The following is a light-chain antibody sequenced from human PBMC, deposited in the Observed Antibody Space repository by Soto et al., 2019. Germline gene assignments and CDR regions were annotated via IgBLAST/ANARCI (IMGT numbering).Light chain of an antibody. Sequence: QSALTQPASVSGSPGQSITISRTGTNSDVGSHNFVSWYQQYPGKAPKLLIYEASKRPSGLSNRFSGSKSGNTASLTISGLQAEDEADYYCCSLTNGATWVFGGGTKVPS. V-gene: IGLV2-23*01. J-gene: IGLJ3*02. CDR2: EAS. CDR1: NSDVGSHNF. CDR3: CSLTNGATWV.